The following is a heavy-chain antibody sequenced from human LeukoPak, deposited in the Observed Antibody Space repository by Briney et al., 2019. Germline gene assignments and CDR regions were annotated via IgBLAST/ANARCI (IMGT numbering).Heavy chain of an antibody. CDR2: ISGSGGNT. J-gene: IGHJ4*02. D-gene: IGHD2-21*01. CDR3: ATEKGDSPDY. V-gene: IGHV3-23*01. Sequence: GGSLRLSCAASGFTFSIYAMACVRQAPGKGLEWVSGISGSGGNTYYADSVKGRFTISRDNSKNTLYLQMNSLRAVDTAVYYCATEKGDSPDYWGQGTLVTVSS. CDR1: GFTFSIYA.